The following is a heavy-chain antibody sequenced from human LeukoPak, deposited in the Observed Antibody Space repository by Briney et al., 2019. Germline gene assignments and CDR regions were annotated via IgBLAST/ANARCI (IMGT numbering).Heavy chain of an antibody. D-gene: IGHD4-11*01. CDR1: GFTFSSYS. J-gene: IGHJ4*02. Sequence: GGSLRLSCAASGFTFSSYSMNWVRQAPGKGPEWVSGISASGGTTYYADSVRGRFIISRDKSKNTLYLQMNSLRAEDTAVYYCARGQYVYYWGQGTLVTVSS. V-gene: IGHV3-23*01. CDR3: ARGQYVYY. CDR2: ISASGGTT.